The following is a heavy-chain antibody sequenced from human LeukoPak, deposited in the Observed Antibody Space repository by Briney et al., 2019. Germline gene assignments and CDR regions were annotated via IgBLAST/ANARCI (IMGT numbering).Heavy chain of an antibody. Sequence: GGSLRLSCAASGFTFSNAWMSWVRQAPGKGPEWVGRIKSKSDGGTTDYAAPVKGRFTLSRDDSKNTLYLQMNSLKTEDTAVYYCTTPLAMGIDYWGQGTLVTVSS. CDR1: GFTFSNAW. J-gene: IGHJ4*02. CDR3: TTPLAMGIDY. V-gene: IGHV3-15*01. D-gene: IGHD1-26*01. CDR2: IKSKSDGGTT.